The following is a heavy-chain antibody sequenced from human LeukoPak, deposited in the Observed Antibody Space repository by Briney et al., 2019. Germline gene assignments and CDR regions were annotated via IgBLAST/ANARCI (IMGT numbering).Heavy chain of an antibody. CDR2: IKEDGSEK. CDR1: GFTFSSHW. CDR3: VRDLVWDTGRVDY. V-gene: IGHV3-7*01. J-gene: IGHJ4*02. D-gene: IGHD3/OR15-3a*01. Sequence: GGSLRLSCAASGFTFSSHWMSWVRQAPRKGLEWLANIKEDGSEKCYVDSVKGRFTISRDNAKNSLFLQMNSLRDEDTATYYCVRDLVWDTGRVDYWGQGTLVTVSS.